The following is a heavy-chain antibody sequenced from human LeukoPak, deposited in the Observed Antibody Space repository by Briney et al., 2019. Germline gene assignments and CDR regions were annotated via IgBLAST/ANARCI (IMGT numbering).Heavy chain of an antibody. CDR1: GFTFSSYG. CDR2: IWYDGSNK. J-gene: IGHJ5*02. Sequence: GRSLRLSCAASGFTFSSYGMHWVRQAPGKGLEWVAVIWYDGSNKYYADSVKGRFTISRDNSKNTLYLQMNSLKTEDTGMYYCITGAAARRDTQNYFDPWGQGTLVTVSS. CDR3: ITGAAARRDTQNYFDP. D-gene: IGHD6-25*01. V-gene: IGHV3-33*01.